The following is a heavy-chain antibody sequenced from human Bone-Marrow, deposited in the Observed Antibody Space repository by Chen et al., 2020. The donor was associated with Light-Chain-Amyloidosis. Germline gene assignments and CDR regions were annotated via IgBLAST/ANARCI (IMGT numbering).Heavy chain of an antibody. CDR1: GSTFPNYW. CDR2: IYPDDFDA. Sequence: EVQLEQSGPEVKKPGESLKISCKGSGSTFPNYWIGWVRQMPGKGLEWMGVIYPDDFDARCSPSFEGQVTISADKSITTAYLQWRSLKASDSAMYYCARRRDGYNFDYWGQGTLVTVSS. D-gene: IGHD5-12*01. J-gene: IGHJ4*02. V-gene: IGHV5-51*01. CDR3: ARRRDGYNFDY.